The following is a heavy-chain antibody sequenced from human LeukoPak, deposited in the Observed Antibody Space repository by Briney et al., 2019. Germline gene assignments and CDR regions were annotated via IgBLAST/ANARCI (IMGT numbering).Heavy chain of an antibody. V-gene: IGHV3-7*03. CDR1: GFTFSSYW. Sequence: TGGALSLSCAPSGFTFSSYWMSWVRQAPGKGLEWVANINQDVSEKYYVDSVKGRCTISRENGKNSLYLQMNSLRAEDTAVYYCARKAYGLDVWGKGTTVTVSS. CDR2: INQDVSEK. J-gene: IGHJ6*04. CDR3: ARKAYGLDV.